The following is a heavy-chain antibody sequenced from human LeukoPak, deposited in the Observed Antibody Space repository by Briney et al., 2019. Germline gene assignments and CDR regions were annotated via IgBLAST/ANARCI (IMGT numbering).Heavy chain of an antibody. CDR1: GFTFSSHE. J-gene: IGHJ4*02. V-gene: IGHV3-48*03. CDR3: ARDRGSSGPNYFDY. Sequence: PGGSLSLSCAASGFTFSSHEMNWVRQPLGKGLEWVSYISSSGSTIYYADSVKGRFTISRDNAKNSLYLQMNSLRAEDTAVYYCARDRGSSGPNYFDYWGQGTLVTVSS. D-gene: IGHD6-19*01. CDR2: ISSSGSTI.